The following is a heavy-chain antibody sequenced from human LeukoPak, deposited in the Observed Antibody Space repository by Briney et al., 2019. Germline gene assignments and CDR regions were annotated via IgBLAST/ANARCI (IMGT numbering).Heavy chain of an antibody. V-gene: IGHV3-33*01. CDR3: ATDLKVGATDY. CDR1: GFTFSSYG. Sequence: PGGPLRLSCAASGFTFSSYGMHWVRQAPGKGLEWVAVIWYDGSNKYYADSVKGRFTISRDNSKNTLYLQMNSLRAEDTAVYYCATDLKVGATDYWGQGTLVTVSS. CDR2: IWYDGSNK. D-gene: IGHD1-26*01. J-gene: IGHJ4*02.